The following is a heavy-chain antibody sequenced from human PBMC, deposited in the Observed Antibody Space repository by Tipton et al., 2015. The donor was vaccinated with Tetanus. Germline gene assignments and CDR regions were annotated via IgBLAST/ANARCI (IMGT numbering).Heavy chain of an antibody. J-gene: IGHJ4*02. CDR2: IYSSGSS. CDR3: ARDSGGYSGYDS. D-gene: IGHD5-12*01. Sequence: TLSLTCTVSGASIGSRGYYWSWIRRHPGKGLEWVGYIYSSGSSCYNPALKGRGSITIDTSRNQFSLHLSSVTAADTGVYFCARDSGGYSGYDSWGQGTLVTVSS. V-gene: IGHV4-31*03. CDR1: GASIGSRGYY.